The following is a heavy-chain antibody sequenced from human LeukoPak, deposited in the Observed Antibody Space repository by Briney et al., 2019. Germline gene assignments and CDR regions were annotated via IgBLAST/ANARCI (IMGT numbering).Heavy chain of an antibody. J-gene: IGHJ4*02. CDR3: ARDLAFRSLIRLGELSFWDY. CDR2: LSGSGDGT. Sequence: GGSLRLSCAASGFTFSSYAMSWVRQAPGKGLEWVSALSGSGDGTYYADSVKGRFTISRDNSKNTLYLQMNSLRAEDTAVCYCARDLAFRSLIRLGELSFWDYWGQGTLVTVSS. D-gene: IGHD3-16*02. CDR1: GFTFSSYA. V-gene: IGHV3-23*01.